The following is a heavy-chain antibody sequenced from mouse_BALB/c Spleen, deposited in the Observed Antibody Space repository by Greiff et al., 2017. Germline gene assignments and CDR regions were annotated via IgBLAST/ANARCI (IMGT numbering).Heavy chain of an antibody. J-gene: IGHJ4*01. D-gene: IGHD2-4*01. CDR1: GFTFSDYY. CDR2: ISDGGSYT. CDR3: ARDRDYDRGGYAMDY. Sequence: EVQGVESGGGLVKPGGSLKLSCAASGFTFSDYYMYWVRQTPEKRLEWVATISDGGSYTYYPDSVKGRFTISRDNAKNNLYLQMSSLKSEDTAMYYCARDRDYDRGGYAMDYWGQGTSVTVSS. V-gene: IGHV5-4*02.